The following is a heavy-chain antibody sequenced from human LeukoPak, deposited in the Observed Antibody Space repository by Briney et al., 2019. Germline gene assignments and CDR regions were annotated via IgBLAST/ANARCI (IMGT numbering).Heavy chain of an antibody. CDR3: ARGRLRLGELPY. Sequence: PGGSLRLSCAASGFTLSSYAMNWVRQAPGKGLEWVSSISSSSSYIYYADSVKGRFTISRDNAKNSLYLQMNSLRAEDTAVYYCARGRLRLGELPYWGQGTLVTVSS. CDR2: ISSSSSYI. D-gene: IGHD3-16*01. CDR1: GFTLSSYA. V-gene: IGHV3-21*01. J-gene: IGHJ4*02.